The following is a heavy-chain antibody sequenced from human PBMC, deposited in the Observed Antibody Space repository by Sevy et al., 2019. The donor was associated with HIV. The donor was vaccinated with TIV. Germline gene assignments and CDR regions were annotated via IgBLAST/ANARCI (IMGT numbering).Heavy chain of an antibody. V-gene: IGHV3-30*02. J-gene: IGHJ6*02. CDR2: IRYDGSNK. CDR3: ARDEEYSYGYYYYYGMDV. CDR1: GFTFSSYG. D-gene: IGHD5-18*01. Sequence: GGSLRLSCAASGFTFSSYGMHWVRQAPGKGLEWVAFIRYDGSNKYYADSVKGRFIISRDNSKNTLYLQMNSLRAEDTAVYYCARDEEYSYGYYYYYGMDVWGQGTTVTVSS.